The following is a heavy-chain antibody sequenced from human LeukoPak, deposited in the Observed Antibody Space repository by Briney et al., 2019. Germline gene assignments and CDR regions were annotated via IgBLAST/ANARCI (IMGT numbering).Heavy chain of an antibody. V-gene: IGHV3-33*06. Sequence: GGSLRLSCAASGFTFSSYAMSWVRQAPGKGLEWVAVIWYDGSNKYYADSVKGRFTISRDNSKNTLYLQMNSLRAEDTAVYYCAKSGEWEPTDLDYWGQGTLVTVSS. J-gene: IGHJ4*02. CDR2: IWYDGSNK. CDR3: AKSGEWEPTDLDY. CDR1: GFTFSSYA. D-gene: IGHD1-26*01.